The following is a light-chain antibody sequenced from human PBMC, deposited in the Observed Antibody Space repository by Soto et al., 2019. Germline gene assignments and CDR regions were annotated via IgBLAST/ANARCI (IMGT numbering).Light chain of an antibody. CDR3: QQDESLPLT. CDR2: DAS. J-gene: IGKJ5*01. V-gene: IGKV1-33*01. Sequence: IQVKRATSWLSASVGEKVTITFPASQNINNYLNWYQQKPGRAPKLLIYDASDLETGVPSRFSGSGSGTGFTFTISSLQPEDFATYYCQQDESLPLTFGQGTRLEIK. CDR1: QNINNY.